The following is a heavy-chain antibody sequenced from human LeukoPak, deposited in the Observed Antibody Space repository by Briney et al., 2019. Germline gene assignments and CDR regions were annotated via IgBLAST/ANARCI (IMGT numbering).Heavy chain of an antibody. D-gene: IGHD3-22*01. CDR3: TKGYYEPFDY. CDR2: ISDSGTT. V-gene: IGHV4-59*01. Sequence: SETLSLTCTASGAPIRTYYWDWIRQAPGQGLEWIGCISDSGTTYYNPSLKSRVTISLDTSKNHFSLKLTSVTAADTAVYFCTKGYYEPFDYWGQGMMVTVSS. CDR1: GAPIRTYY. J-gene: IGHJ4*02.